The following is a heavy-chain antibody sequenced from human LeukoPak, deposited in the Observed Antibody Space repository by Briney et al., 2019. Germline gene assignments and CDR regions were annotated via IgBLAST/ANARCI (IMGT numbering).Heavy chain of an antibody. V-gene: IGHV3-33*01. CDR1: GFTFSSYG. Sequence: GGSLRLSCAASGFTFSSYGMHWVRQAPGKGLEWVAVIWYDGSNKYYADSVKGRFTISRDNPKNTLYLQMNSLRAEGTAVYYCARGGLIAAAGRSPGYYYYGMDVWGQGTTVTVSS. D-gene: IGHD6-13*01. CDR2: IWYDGSNK. J-gene: IGHJ6*02. CDR3: ARGGLIAAAGRSPGYYYYGMDV.